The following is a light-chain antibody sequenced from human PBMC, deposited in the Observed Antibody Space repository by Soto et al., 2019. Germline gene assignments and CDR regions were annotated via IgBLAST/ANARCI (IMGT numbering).Light chain of an antibody. CDR2: VAS. Sequence: EIVLTQSPGTLSLTPGERATLSCRASQSVSSNYLAWYQRKPGQAPRLLIYVASSRATGIPDRFSGSGSGTDFTLTISRLEPEDFAVYYCQQYGSSPGTFGQGTKVDIK. CDR1: QSVSSNY. CDR3: QQYGSSPGT. V-gene: IGKV3-20*01. J-gene: IGKJ1*01.